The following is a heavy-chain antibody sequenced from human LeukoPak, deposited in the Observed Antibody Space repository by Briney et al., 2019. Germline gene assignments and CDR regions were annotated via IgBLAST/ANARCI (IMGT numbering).Heavy chain of an antibody. CDR2: IYYSGST. V-gene: IGHV4-59*01. CDR3: ARSYDSRGYYYYGMDV. Sequence: SETLSLTCTVSGGSISTYYWSWIRQPPGKGLDWIGYIYYSGSTNYNPSLKSRVTISLDTSKNQFSLRLSSVTAADTAVYYCARSYDSRGYYYYGMDVWGQGTLVTVSS. D-gene: IGHD3-22*01. J-gene: IGHJ6*02. CDR1: GGSISTYY.